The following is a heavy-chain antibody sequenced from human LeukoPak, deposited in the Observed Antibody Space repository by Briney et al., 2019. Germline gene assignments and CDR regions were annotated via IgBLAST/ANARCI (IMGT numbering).Heavy chain of an antibody. CDR3: AKDVNVGGDYFDY. CDR1: GFTFRNYG. Sequence: GGSLRLSCAASGFTFRNYGMHWVRLAPGKGLEWVAFIRYDGSIKYYVDSVKGRFTVSRDNSKNTLYLQVNSLRAEDTAIYYCAKDVNVGGDYFDYWGQGTLVTVSS. D-gene: IGHD3-10*01. V-gene: IGHV3-30*02. J-gene: IGHJ4*02. CDR2: IRYDGSIK.